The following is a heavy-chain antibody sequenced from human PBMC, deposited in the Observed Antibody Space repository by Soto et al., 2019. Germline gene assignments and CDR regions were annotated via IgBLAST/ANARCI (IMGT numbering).Heavy chain of an antibody. CDR3: AKDPLSQMAAAGYFDY. CDR1: GFTFSSYA. J-gene: IGHJ4*02. Sequence: GGSLRLSCAASGFTFSSYAMSWVRQAPGKGLEWVSAISGSGGSTYYADSVKGRFTISRDNSKNTLYLQMNSLRAEDTAVYYCAKDPLSQMAAAGYFDYWGQGTLVTVSS. V-gene: IGHV3-23*01. D-gene: IGHD6-13*01. CDR2: ISGSGGST.